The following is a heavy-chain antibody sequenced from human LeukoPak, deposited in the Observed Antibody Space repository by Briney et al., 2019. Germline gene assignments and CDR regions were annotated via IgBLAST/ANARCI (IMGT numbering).Heavy chain of an antibody. Sequence: PGGSLRLSCAASGFSVNHNYMGWVRQAPGKGLEWVSVIHSGGSTYYADSVKGRFSISRDNSKNTLYLQMNSLRAEDTAVYYCAKVQRFHYYYGMDVWGQGTTVTVSS. CDR3: AKVQRFHYYYGMDV. D-gene: IGHD3-3*01. CDR1: GFSVNHNY. J-gene: IGHJ6*02. CDR2: IHSGGST. V-gene: IGHV3-53*01.